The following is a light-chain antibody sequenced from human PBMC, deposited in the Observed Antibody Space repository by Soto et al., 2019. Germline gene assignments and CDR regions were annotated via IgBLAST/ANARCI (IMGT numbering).Light chain of an antibody. J-gene: IGKJ5*01. CDR1: QSVSSY. CDR2: GVS. CDR3: KKYNNGRLIT. V-gene: IGKV3-15*01. Sequence: EIVMTQSPATLSVSPGERATLSCRASQSVSSYLAWYQQKPGQAPRLLIYGVSTRANGIPARFSGSGSGTEFTLIISSLQSEDVAVHYCKKYNNGRLITVGQGTRLEIK.